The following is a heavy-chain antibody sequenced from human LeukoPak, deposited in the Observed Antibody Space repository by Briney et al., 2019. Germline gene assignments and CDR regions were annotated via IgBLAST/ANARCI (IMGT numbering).Heavy chain of an antibody. CDR3: ARMIRGVRTYYFDY. J-gene: IGHJ4*02. V-gene: IGHV3-53*04. CDR2: IYSGGST. CDR1: GFTFSSYA. Sequence: GGSLRLSCAASGFTFSSYAMSWVRQAPGKGLEWVSVIYSGGSTYYADSVKGRFTISRHNSKNTLYLQMNSLRAEDTAVYYCARMIRGVRTYYFDYWGQGTLVTVSS. D-gene: IGHD3-10*01.